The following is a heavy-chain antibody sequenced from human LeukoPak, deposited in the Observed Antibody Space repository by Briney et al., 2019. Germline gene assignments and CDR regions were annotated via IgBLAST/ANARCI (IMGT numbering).Heavy chain of an antibody. CDR3: ARHKVRSAIAAYDAFDI. CDR2: INPNSGGT. V-gene: IGHV1-2*02. J-gene: IGHJ3*02. CDR1: GYTFTGYY. D-gene: IGHD6-13*01. Sequence: ASVKVSCKASGYTFTGYYMHWVRQAPGQGLEWMGWINPNSGGTNYAQKFQGRVTMTRDTSISTAYMELSRLRSDDTAVYYCARHKVRSAIAAYDAFDIWGQGTMVTVSS.